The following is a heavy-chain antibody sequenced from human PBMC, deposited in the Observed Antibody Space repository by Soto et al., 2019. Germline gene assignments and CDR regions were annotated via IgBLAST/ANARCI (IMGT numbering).Heavy chain of an antibody. J-gene: IGHJ6*02. CDR2: ISAAGDP. V-gene: IGHV3-13*05. CDR3: ARTDRDFYGLDV. CDR1: GFTFRNYD. Sequence: EVQLVESGGGLVQPGGSLRLSCEASGFTFRNYDMHWVRQGTGKGLEWVSGISAAGDPDYADSVEGRFTISRENAQNSLFLQMNSLRVVDTAVYYCARTDRDFYGLDVWGQGTTVIVSS.